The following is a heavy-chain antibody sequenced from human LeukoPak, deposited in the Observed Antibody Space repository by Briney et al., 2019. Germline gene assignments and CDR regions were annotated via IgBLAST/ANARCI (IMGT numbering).Heavy chain of an antibody. CDR2: IKSKTEGGTI. CDR1: GGTFISYA. CDR3: SENMGV. J-gene: IGHJ6*02. V-gene: IGHV3-15*07. Sequence: SCKASGGTFISYAMNWVRQAPGKGLEWVGRIKSKTEGGTIDYAAPVKGRFTISRDDSKNTLYLQMNSLKTEDTAVYFCSENMGVWGQGTTVTVSS.